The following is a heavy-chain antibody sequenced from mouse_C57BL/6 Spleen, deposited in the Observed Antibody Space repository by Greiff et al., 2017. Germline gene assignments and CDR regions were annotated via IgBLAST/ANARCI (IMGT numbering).Heavy chain of an antibody. D-gene: IGHD2-3*01. CDR2: IWSDGST. Sequence: VMLVESGPGLVQPSQSLSITCTVSGFSLTSYGVHWVRQPPGKGLEWLGVIWSDGSTDYNAAFISRLSISTDNSKSQVFFKMNSLQADDTAIYYCDKGIYDGYYHYAMDYWGKGTSVTVSS. V-gene: IGHV2-4*01. J-gene: IGHJ4*01. CDR1: GFSLTSYG. CDR3: DKGIYDGYYHYAMDY.